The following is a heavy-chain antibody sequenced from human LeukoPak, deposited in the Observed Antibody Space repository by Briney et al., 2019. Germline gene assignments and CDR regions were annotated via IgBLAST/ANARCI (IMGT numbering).Heavy chain of an antibody. D-gene: IGHD2-21*02. J-gene: IGHJ4*02. V-gene: IGHV4-34*01. CDR2: INHSGST. Sequence: PSETLSLTCAVYGGSFSGYYWSWIRQPPGKGLEWIGEINHSGSTNYNPSLKSRVTISVDTSKNQFSLKLSSVTAADTAVYYCARRLCGGDCYSTFSYWGQGTLVTVSS. CDR1: GGSFSGYY. CDR3: ARRLCGGDCYSTFSY.